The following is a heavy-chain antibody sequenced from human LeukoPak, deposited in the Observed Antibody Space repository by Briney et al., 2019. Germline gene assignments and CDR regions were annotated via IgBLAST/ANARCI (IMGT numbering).Heavy chain of an antibody. J-gene: IGHJ3*02. Sequence: PSETLSLTCTVSGGSISGYYWSWIRQPPGKGLEWIGYIYYSGSTNYNPSLKSRVIISVDTSKNQFSLKLSSVTAADTAVYYCARGFDAFDIWGQGTMVTVSS. CDR3: ARGFDAFDI. CDR1: GGSISGYY. CDR2: IYYSGST. V-gene: IGHV4-59*08.